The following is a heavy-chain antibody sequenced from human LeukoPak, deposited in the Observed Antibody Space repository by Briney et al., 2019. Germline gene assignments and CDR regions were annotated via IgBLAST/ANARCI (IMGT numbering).Heavy chain of an antibody. CDR2: ISWNSGNI. V-gene: IGHV3-9*01. CDR1: GFTFDDYA. CDR3: VKDPDSSPWGNWFDS. Sequence: GRSLRLSCAASGFTFDDYAMHWVRQAPGKGLEWVSGISWNSGNIGYADSVKGRFTISRDNAKNSLYLQMNSLRAEDTALYYCVKDPDSSPWGNWFDSWGQGTLVTVSS. D-gene: IGHD3-22*01. J-gene: IGHJ5*01.